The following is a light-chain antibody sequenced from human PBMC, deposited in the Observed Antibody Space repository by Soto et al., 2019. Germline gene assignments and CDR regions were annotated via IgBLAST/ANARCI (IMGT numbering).Light chain of an antibody. V-gene: IGKV1-5*01. CDR1: QNVTTW. Sequence: IVTITCRASQNVTTWLAWYQHKPGKAPKLLLYDVSNLESGVPSRFSGSGSGTEFTLTINSLQSDDFATYFCQQYDSYRTFGQGTKV. CDR2: DVS. J-gene: IGKJ1*01. CDR3: QQYDSYRT.